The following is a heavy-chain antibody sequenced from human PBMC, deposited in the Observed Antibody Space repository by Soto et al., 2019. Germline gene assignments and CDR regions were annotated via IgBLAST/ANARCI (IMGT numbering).Heavy chain of an antibody. J-gene: IGHJ4*02. CDR3: ARERITMIVVVTYSDY. CDR1: GFTFSSYG. V-gene: IGHV3-30*03. CDR2: ISYDGSNK. Sequence: AGGSLRLSCAASGFTFSSYGMHWVRQAPGKGLEWVAVISYDGSNKYYADSVKGRFTISRDNSKNTLYLQMNSLRAEDTAVYYCARERITMIVVVTYSDYWGQGTLVTVSS. D-gene: IGHD3-22*01.